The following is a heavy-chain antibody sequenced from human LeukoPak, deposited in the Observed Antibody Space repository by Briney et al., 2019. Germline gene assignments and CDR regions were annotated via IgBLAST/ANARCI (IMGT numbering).Heavy chain of an antibody. CDR1: GFTFSSSW. CDR3: AKDHASDGYPWLDQ. CDR2: MSASGP. D-gene: IGHD3-16*02. V-gene: IGHV3-23*01. Sequence: GGSLRLSCAASGFTFSSSWMNWVRQAPGEGLERGSTMSASGPYFAEAVRGRFTISRDNSSITLCLQIDTLRAEDTAVYYCAKDHASDGYPWLDQWGVGSLVTASS. J-gene: IGHJ4*02.